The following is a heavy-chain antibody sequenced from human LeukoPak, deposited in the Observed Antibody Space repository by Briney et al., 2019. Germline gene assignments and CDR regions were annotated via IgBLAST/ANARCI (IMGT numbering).Heavy chain of an antibody. CDR1: GDSISSGGYY. CDR2: IYYSGST. J-gene: IGHJ5*02. V-gene: IGHV4-31*03. CDR3: AKEMVGSSGWYFSWSWFDP. Sequence: PSETLSLTCTVSGDSISSGGYYWSWIRQHPGKGLEWIGYIYYSGSTFYNPSLKSRVTISVDTSKNQFSLKLSSVTAADTAVYYCAKEMVGSSGWYFSWSWFDPWGQGTLVTVSS. D-gene: IGHD6-19*01.